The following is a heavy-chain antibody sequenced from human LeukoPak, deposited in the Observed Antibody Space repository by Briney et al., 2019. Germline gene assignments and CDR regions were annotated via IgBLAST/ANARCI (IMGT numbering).Heavy chain of an antibody. J-gene: IGHJ4*02. V-gene: IGHV3-33*01. Sequence: GGSLRLSCATSGFTFSSSGMHWVRQAPGKGLEWVALIWYDGSNKNYADSVKGRFTISRDNSKNTLYLQMNSLRAEDTAVYYCARDRGTAVSGFGYWGQGTLVTVSS. CDR3: ARDRGTAVSGFGY. D-gene: IGHD6-19*01. CDR2: IWYDGSNK. CDR1: GFTFSSSG.